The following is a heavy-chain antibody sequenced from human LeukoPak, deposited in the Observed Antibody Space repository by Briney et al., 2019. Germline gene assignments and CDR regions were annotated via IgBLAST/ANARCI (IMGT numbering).Heavy chain of an antibody. J-gene: IGHJ3*02. CDR1: GYTFTSYG. Sequence: ASVKVSCKASGYTFTSYGISWVRQAPGQGLEWMGWISAYNGNTNYAQKLQGRVTMTTDTSTSTAYMELRSLRSDDTAVYYCARIGMTTVTTSGVGAFDIWGQGTMVTVSS. CDR2: ISAYNGNT. V-gene: IGHV1-18*01. CDR3: ARIGMTTVTTSGVGAFDI. D-gene: IGHD4-17*01.